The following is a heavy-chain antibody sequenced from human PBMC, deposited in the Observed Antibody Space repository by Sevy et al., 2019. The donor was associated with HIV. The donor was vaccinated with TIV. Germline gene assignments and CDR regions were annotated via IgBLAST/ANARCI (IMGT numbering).Heavy chain of an antibody. V-gene: IGHV3-30-3*01. Sequence: GGSLRLSCAASGFPFTTYAVHWVRQAPGKGLEWLAVISFNGGNKFYADSVRGRFTMSRDNSENTMYLQMNSLRVEDTAMYYCARDVSGGERLGQLSAYFDYWGQGTLVTVSS. CDR2: ISFNGGNK. CDR1: GFPFTTYA. J-gene: IGHJ4*02. D-gene: IGHD3-16*02. CDR3: ARDVSGGERLGQLSAYFDY.